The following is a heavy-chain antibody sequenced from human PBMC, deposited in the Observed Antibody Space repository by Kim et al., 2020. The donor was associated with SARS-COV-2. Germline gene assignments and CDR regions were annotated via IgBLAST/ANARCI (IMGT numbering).Heavy chain of an antibody. Sequence: DGSDKYYVDSVKGRFTISRDNAKNSLYLQMNSLTVEGTAVYYCVRGGSIYWGQGTLVTVSS. J-gene: IGHJ4*02. D-gene: IGHD3-10*01. CDR3: VRGGSIY. CDR2: DGSDK. V-gene: IGHV3-7*01.